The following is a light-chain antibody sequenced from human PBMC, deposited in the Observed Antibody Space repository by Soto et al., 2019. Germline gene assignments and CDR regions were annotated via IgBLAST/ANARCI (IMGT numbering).Light chain of an antibody. V-gene: IGKV3-20*01. J-gene: IGKJ2*01. Sequence: EIVLTQSPGTLSLSPGERATLSCRASQSVSSSYLAWYQQKPGQAPRLLIYGASSRATGVPDRFSGSGSGTDFTLTISRLEPEDFATYYCQQYGSSPYTFGQGTKVEIK. CDR3: QQYGSSPYT. CDR2: GAS. CDR1: QSVSSSY.